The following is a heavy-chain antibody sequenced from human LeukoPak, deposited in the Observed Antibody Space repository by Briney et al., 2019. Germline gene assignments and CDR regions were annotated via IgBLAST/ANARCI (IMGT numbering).Heavy chain of an antibody. Sequence: SQTLSLTCAISGDSVSSNSAAWNWIRQSPSRGLEWLGRTYYRSKWYNDYAVSVKSRITINPDTSKNQFSLQLNSVTPEDTVVYYCAREYDFWSGTEVAFDIWGQGTMVTVSS. CDR1: GDSVSSNSAA. CDR3: AREYDFWSGTEVAFDI. D-gene: IGHD3-3*01. V-gene: IGHV6-1*01. CDR2: TYYRSKWYN. J-gene: IGHJ3*02.